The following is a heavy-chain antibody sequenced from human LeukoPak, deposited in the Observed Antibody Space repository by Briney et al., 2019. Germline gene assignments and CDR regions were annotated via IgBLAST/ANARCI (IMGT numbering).Heavy chain of an antibody. V-gene: IGHV3-7*01. J-gene: IGHJ4*02. CDR3: GRFIDIVVVPAAVSGLGYFDY. D-gene: IGHD2-2*01. Sequence: PGGSLRLSCAASGFTFSSYWKSWVRQAPGKGLEWVANIKQDGSEKYYVDSVKGRFTISRDNAKNSLYLQMNSLRAEDTAVYYCGRFIDIVVVPAAVSGLGYFDYWGQGTLVTVSS. CDR1: GFTFSSYW. CDR2: IKQDGSEK.